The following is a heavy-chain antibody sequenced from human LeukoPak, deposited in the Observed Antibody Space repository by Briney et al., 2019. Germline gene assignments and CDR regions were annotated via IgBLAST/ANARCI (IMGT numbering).Heavy chain of an antibody. CDR2: IKSRGDGETR. D-gene: IGHD3-3*01. CDR3: AAVGEWLSNAFNT. J-gene: IGHJ3*02. V-gene: IGHV3-15*01. CDR1: GFTFSIAW. Sequence: GGSLRLSCAASGFTFSIAWMSWVRQAPGKGLEWVGRIKSRGDGETRDYAAPVKDRFIISRDDSKNTLYLQMNSLRTEDAAIYYCAAVGEWLSNAFNTWGQGTLVTVSA.